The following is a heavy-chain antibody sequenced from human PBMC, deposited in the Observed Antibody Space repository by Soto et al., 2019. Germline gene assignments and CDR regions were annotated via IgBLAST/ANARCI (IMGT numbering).Heavy chain of an antibody. D-gene: IGHD2-21*02. V-gene: IGHV3-23*01. CDR2: ISGSGGST. Sequence: EVQLLESGGGLVQPGGSLRLSCAASGFTFSSYAMSWVRQAPGKGLEWVSAISGSGGSTYYADSVKGRFTNSRDNSKNTLYLQMNSLRAEDTAVYYCAKDSGPPGTPYCGGDCYLDYWGQGTLVTVSS. CDR1: GFTFSSYA. J-gene: IGHJ4*02. CDR3: AKDSGPPGTPYCGGDCYLDY.